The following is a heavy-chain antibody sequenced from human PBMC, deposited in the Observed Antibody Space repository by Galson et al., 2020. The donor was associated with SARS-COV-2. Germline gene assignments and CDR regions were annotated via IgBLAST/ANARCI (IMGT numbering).Heavy chain of an antibody. Sequence: SLKISCAASGFTFDDYAMHWVRQAPGKGLEWVSGISWNSGSIGYADSVKGRFTISRDNAKNSLYLQMNSLRAEDTALYYCAKDQVDGMDVWGQGTTVTVSS. CDR1: GFTFDDYA. CDR2: ISWNSGSI. CDR3: AKDQVDGMDV. J-gene: IGHJ6*02. V-gene: IGHV3-9*01.